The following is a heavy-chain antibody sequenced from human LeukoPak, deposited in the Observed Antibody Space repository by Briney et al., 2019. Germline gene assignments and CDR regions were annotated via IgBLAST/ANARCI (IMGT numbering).Heavy chain of an antibody. V-gene: IGHV4-59*11. CDR2: IYYSGST. CDR3: VRAPLDGRPLRVHYYYYYYLDV. J-gene: IGHJ6*03. D-gene: IGHD1-1*01. Sequence: PSETLSLTCTVSGCSISSHYWSWIRQPPGKGLEWIGDIYYSGSTNYNPSLQSRVTISVDTSKNQFSLKLSSVTAADTAVYYCVRAPLDGRPLRVHYYYYYYLDVWGKGTKVTVSS. CDR1: GCSISSHY.